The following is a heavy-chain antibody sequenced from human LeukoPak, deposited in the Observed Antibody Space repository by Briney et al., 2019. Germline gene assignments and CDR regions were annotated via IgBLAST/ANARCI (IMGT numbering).Heavy chain of an antibody. CDR2: IKEDGSEK. CDR3: ARDFPAAAGVSTNFDY. CDR1: GFTFSDYG. J-gene: IGHJ4*02. Sequence: GGSLRLSCAASGFTFSDYGMNWVRLAPGKGLEWVANIKEDGSEKYYVDSVKGRFTISRDNAKNSLYLQMNSLRAEDTAVYYCARDFPAAAGVSTNFDYWGQGTLVTVSS. V-gene: IGHV3-7*01. D-gene: IGHD6-13*01.